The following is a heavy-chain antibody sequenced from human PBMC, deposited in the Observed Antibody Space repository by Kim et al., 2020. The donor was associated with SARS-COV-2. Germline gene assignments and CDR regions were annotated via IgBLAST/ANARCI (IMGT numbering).Heavy chain of an antibody. CDR2: INSDGRTT. J-gene: IGHJ4*02. CDR1: GFGFSTYW. Sequence: GGSLRLSCAASGFGFSTYWMYWVRQQPEKGLMWVSRINSDGRTTNYADSVKGRFTISRDNAKNTLFLQMNSLRAEDTAVYYCTGVLPGRPNDYWGQGTLVTVSS. CDR3: TGVLPGRPNDY. V-gene: IGHV3-74*01. D-gene: IGHD6-6*01.